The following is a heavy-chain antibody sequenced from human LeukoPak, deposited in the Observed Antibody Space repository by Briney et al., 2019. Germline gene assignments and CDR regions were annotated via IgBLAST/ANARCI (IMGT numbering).Heavy chain of an antibody. J-gene: IGHJ4*02. V-gene: IGHV4-59*01. CDR2: IHYSGST. CDR3: AREARYCSSTSCYALGDY. CDR1: GGSMSSYY. Sequence: SSKTLSLTCTVSGGSMSSYYWNWIRQPPGKGLEWVVYIHYSGSTSYNTSLKSRLTISIDTSKSQFSLNLTSVTAADTAVYFCAREARYCSSTSCYALGDYWGQGTLVTVSS. D-gene: IGHD2-2*01.